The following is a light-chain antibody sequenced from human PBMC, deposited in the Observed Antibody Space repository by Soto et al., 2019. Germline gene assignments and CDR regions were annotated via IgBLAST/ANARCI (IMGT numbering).Light chain of an antibody. Sequence: QSVLTQPASVSGSPGQSITISCTGTSSDVGGYNYVSWYQQHPGKAPKLMIYEVSNRPSGVSNRLSGSKSGNTASLTISGLKAEDEADYYCSSYTSSSIDDVFGTGTKVTVL. CDR2: EVS. CDR3: SSYTSSSIDDV. V-gene: IGLV2-14*01. CDR1: SSDVGGYNY. J-gene: IGLJ1*01.